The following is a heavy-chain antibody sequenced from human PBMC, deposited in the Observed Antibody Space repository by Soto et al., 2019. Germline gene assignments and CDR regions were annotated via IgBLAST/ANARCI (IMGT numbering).Heavy chain of an antibody. J-gene: IGHJ6*02. CDR1: GFTFTNSA. CDR2: IVVGSGDA. V-gene: IGHV1-58*01. Sequence: SVKVSCKASGFTFTNSAVQWVRQARGKRLEWIGCIVVGSGDAKYVQKFQERVTITRDMSTSTAYMELNSLRAEDTAVYYCARDMGRYYYDSSGYYLYYYGMDVWGQGTTVTVSS. D-gene: IGHD3-22*01. CDR3: ARDMGRYYYDSSGYYLYYYGMDV.